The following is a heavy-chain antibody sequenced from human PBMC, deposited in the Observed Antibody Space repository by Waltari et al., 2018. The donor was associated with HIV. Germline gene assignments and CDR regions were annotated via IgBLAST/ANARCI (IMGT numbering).Heavy chain of an antibody. V-gene: IGHV3-74*01. J-gene: IGHJ4*02. CDR2: IKRDGSST. CDR1: GFTFSSYW. Sequence: EVQLVESGGGLVQPGGSLRLSCAASGFTFSSYWMHWVRQVPGKGLRWVPRIKRDGSSTSYADSVKGRFTISRDNAKTTLYLQMNSLRAEDTAVYYCATSRTFDYWGQGTLVTVSS. CDR3: ATSRTFDY.